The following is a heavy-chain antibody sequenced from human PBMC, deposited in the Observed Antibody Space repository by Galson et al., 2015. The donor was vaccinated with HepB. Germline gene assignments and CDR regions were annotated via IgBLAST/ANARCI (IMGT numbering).Heavy chain of an antibody. CDR1: GFSLSTSGVG. Sequence: PALVKPTQTLTLTCTFSGFSLSTSGVGVGWIRQPPGKALEWLALIYWDDDKRYSPSLKSRLTITKDTSKNQAVLTMTNMDPVDTATYYCAQSGYSGYEFDYWGQGTLVTVSS. CDR3: AQSGYSGYEFDY. J-gene: IGHJ4*02. V-gene: IGHV2-5*02. CDR2: IYWDDDK. D-gene: IGHD5-12*01.